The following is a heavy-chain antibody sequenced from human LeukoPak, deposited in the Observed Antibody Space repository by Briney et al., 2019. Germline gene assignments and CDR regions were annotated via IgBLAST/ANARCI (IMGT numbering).Heavy chain of an antibody. CDR2: ISAYNGNT. V-gene: IGHV1-18*01. CDR3: ARIPFPGYYYGSGAIDY. J-gene: IGHJ4*02. CDR1: GYTFTSYG. D-gene: IGHD3-10*01. Sequence: ASVKVSCKDSGYTFTSYGISWVRQAPGQGLEWMGWISAYNGNTNYAQKLQGRVTMTTDTSTSTAYMELRSLRSDDTAVYYCARIPFPGYYYGSGAIDYWGQGTLVTVSS.